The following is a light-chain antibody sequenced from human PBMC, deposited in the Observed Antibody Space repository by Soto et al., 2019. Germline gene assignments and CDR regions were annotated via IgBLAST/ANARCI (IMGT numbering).Light chain of an antibody. J-gene: IGKJ2*01. CDR1: QGIGSRY. CDR3: QQFGSSIPHT. V-gene: IGKV3-20*01. Sequence: IVMTQSPGTLSLSPGERATISCRASQGIGSRYLAWYHQKSGQAPRLLIYGASSRATGIPDRFSGSGSGTDVTLTSSRLEPEDFGVYYCQQFGSSIPHTFGQGTKLEIK. CDR2: GAS.